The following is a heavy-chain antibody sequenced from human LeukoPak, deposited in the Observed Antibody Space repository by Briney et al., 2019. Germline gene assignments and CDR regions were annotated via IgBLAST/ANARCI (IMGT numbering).Heavy chain of an antibody. V-gene: IGHV3-21*01. J-gene: IGHJ4*02. CDR2: ISSSSSYT. Sequence: GGSLRLSCAASGSTFSSYSMNWVRQAPGKGLEWVSSISSSSSYTYYADSVKGRFTISRDNAKNSLYLQMNSLRAEDTAVYYCARDVAPDCSSTSCSQTFDYWGQGTLVTVSS. D-gene: IGHD2-2*01. CDR1: GSTFSSYS. CDR3: ARDVAPDCSSTSCSQTFDY.